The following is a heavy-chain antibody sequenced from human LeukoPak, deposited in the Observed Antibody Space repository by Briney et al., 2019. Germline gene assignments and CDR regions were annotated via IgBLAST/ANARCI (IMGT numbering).Heavy chain of an antibody. CDR1: GGSISSGGYY. CDR2: IYYSGST. Sequence: SETLSLTCTVSGGSISSGGYYWSWIRQPPGKGLEWIGYIYYSGSTNYNPSLKSRVTISVDTSKSQFSLKLSSVTAADTAVYYCARVKYSSSSVYYYYYMDVWGKGTTVTVSS. D-gene: IGHD6-6*01. J-gene: IGHJ6*03. V-gene: IGHV4-61*08. CDR3: ARVKYSSSSVYYYYYMDV.